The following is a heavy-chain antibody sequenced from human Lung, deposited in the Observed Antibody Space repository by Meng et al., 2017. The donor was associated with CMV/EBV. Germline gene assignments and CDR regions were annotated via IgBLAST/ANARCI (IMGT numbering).Heavy chain of an antibody. D-gene: IGHD7-27*01. CDR2: ISAYNGNT. CDR1: GYTFTSYG. J-gene: IGHJ4*02. CDR3: ASVASLGYFDY. V-gene: IGHV1-18*01. Sequence: APLMQSGAEVKKPGAPVKVSFKASGYTFTSYGISWVRQAPGQGLEWMGWISAYNGNTNYAQKLQGRVTMTTDTSTSTAYMELRSLRSDDTAVYYCASVASLGYFDYWGQGTLVTVSS.